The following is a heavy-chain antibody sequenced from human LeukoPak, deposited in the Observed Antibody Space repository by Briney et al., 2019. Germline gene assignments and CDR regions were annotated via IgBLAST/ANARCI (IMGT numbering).Heavy chain of an antibody. J-gene: IGHJ4*02. Sequence: GGSLRLSCAASGFTFSRYSMTWVRQAPGKGLEWVSYISSRRSNIYYADSVKGRFTISRDNAKNSLYLQMNSLRDEDTAVYYCARDLRPQPSYGSGSSEGFDYWGQGTLVTVSS. D-gene: IGHD3-10*01. CDR3: ARDLRPQPSYGSGSSEGFDY. CDR2: ISSRRSNI. V-gene: IGHV3-48*02. CDR1: GFTFSRYS.